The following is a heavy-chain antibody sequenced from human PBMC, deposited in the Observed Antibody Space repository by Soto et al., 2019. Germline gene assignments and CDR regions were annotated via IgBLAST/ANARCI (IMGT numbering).Heavy chain of an antibody. CDR2: MSFDGSNE. J-gene: IGHJ1*01. CDR1: GFTLNSYV. D-gene: IGHD1-1*01. V-gene: IGHV3-30*03. CDR3: ATGDWNDFYFQH. Sequence: QVQLVESGGGVVQPGRSLRLSCAASGFTLNSYVMHWVRQAPGKGLEWLAVMSFDGSNEYYADSVKARFTISRDLSKNTLYLQMNSLRPDDTAIYYCATGDWNDFYFQHWGPGTLVTVSS.